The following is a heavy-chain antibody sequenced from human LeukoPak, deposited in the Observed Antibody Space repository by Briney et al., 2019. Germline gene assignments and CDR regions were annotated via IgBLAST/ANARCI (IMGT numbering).Heavy chain of an antibody. CDR3: TRGYNSGWHDY. CDR1: GASITSHY. D-gene: IGHD6-19*01. CDR2: IYNSGST. J-gene: IGHJ4*02. Sequence: SETLSLTCSVSGASITSHYWSWIRQPPGKGPECIGYIYNSGSTNYNPSLKSRVTISIDTSKNQFSLRLSSVTAADTAVHYCTRGYNSGWHDYWGQGTLVTVSS. V-gene: IGHV4-59*08.